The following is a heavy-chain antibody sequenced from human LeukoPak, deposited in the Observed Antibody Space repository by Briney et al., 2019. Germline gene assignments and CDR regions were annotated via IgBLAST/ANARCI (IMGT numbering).Heavy chain of an antibody. Sequence: SETLSLTCTVSGGSISSYYWSWIRQPPGKGLEWIGYIYYSGSTNYNPSLKSRVTISVDTSKNQFSLKLSSVTAADTAVYYCASVRTALGWFDPWGQGTLVTVSS. J-gene: IGHJ5*02. V-gene: IGHV4-59*01. CDR1: GGSISSYY. D-gene: IGHD7-27*01. CDR3: ASVRTALGWFDP. CDR2: IYYSGST.